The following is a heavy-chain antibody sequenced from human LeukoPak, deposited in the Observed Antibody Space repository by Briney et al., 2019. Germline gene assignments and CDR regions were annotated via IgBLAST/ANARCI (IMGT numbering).Heavy chain of an antibody. CDR2: IYDRGST. CDR1: GGSISSYY. V-gene: IGHV4-59*01. CDR3: AREPRPAAPSTVPYEYFDL. J-gene: IGHJ2*01. D-gene: IGHD4-17*01. Sequence: PSETLSLTCTVSGGSISSYYWSWIRQPPGKGLEWIGNIYDRGSTKYNPSLKSRVTISVDTSKNQFSLRLSSVTAADTAVYYCAREPRPAAPSTVPYEYFDLWGRGTLVTVSS.